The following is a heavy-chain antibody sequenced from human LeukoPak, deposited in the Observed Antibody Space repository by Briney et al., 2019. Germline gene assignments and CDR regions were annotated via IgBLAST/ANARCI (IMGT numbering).Heavy chain of an antibody. CDR3: ARHETLLQCFDP. CDR2: FYYSGNT. CDR1: GGAISSSSHY. Sequence: PSETLSLTCSVLGGAISSSSHYWGWIRQTPGKGLEWIGSFYYSGNTYYNPSLKSRITISVDTSKNQFSLKLTSVTAADTAVFYCARHETLLQCFDPWGQGTLVTVSS. J-gene: IGHJ5*02. D-gene: IGHD3-3*01. V-gene: IGHV4-39*01.